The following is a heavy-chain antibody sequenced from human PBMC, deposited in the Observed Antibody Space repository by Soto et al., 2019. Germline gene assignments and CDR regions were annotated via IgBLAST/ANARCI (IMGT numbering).Heavy chain of an antibody. CDR2: ISYDGSNK. D-gene: IGHD6-13*01. CDR1: GFTFSSYG. V-gene: IGHV3-30*18. CDR3: AKDRIAATNYYYYYGMDV. J-gene: IGHJ6*02. Sequence: GGSLRLSCAASGFTFSSYGMHWVRQAPGKGLEWVAVISYDGSNKYYADSVKGRFTISRDNSKNTLYLQMNSLRAEDTAVYYCAKDRIAATNYYYYYGMDVWGQGTTVTVSS.